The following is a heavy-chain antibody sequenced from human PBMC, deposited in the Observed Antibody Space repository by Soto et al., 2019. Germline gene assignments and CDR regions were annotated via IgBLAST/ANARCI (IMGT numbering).Heavy chain of an antibody. CDR2: IYYSGST. J-gene: IGHJ4*02. CDR1: GGSCSSGGYY. Sequence: QLQLQESGPGLVKPSQTLSLAWTVSGGSCSSGGYYGSGIRQLPGKGLEWIGDIYYSGSTYYNPSLKSRSTISLYTSKNQFSLTLSPVTAADTAVYYCARATSFAGHHGYWGQGTLVTVSS. V-gene: IGHV4-31*02. D-gene: IGHD6-13*01. CDR3: ARATSFAGHHGY.